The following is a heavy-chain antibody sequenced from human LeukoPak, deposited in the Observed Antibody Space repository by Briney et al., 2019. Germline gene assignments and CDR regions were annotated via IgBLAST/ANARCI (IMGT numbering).Heavy chain of an antibody. J-gene: IGHJ4*02. Sequence: GGSLRLSCAASGFTFSSYWMSWVRQAPGKGLEWVANIKQDGSEKYYVDSVRGRFTISRDSAKNSLYLQMNSLRAEDTAVYYCAREYSGYKSGYYWGQGTLVTVSS. CDR2: IKQDGSEK. V-gene: IGHV3-7*01. D-gene: IGHD5-12*01. CDR1: GFTFSSYW. CDR3: AREYSGYKSGYY.